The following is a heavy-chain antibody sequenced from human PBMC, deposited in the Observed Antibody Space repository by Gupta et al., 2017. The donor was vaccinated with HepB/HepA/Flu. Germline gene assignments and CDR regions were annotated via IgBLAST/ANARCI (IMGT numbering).Heavy chain of an antibody. Sequence: QVQLVQSGAEVKKPGASVKVSCKASGYSFTAYYIHWVRQAPGEGLEWMGWINPNTGGTSSEHSFQGRVTMTRDTSISTAYMELSRLRSDDTAVYFCARIDNDILTGYQNDAFDIWGQGTMVIVSS. CDR1: GYSFTAYY. V-gene: IGHV1-2*02. D-gene: IGHD3-9*01. CDR2: INPNTGGT. CDR3: ARIDNDILTGYQNDAFDI. J-gene: IGHJ3*02.